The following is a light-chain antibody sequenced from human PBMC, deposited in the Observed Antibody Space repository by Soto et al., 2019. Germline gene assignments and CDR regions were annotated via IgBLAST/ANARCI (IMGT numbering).Light chain of an antibody. V-gene: IGKV3-15*01. CDR1: QSVDIS. CDR2: GAS. J-gene: IGKJ1*01. CDR3: QQYNSWPT. Sequence: EIVLTQSPATLSVSPGERVILSCRASQSVDISLAWFQQKLGQAPRLLIYGASTRATGIPARFSGSGSGTEFTLTISGLQPEDFAVYYCQQYNSWPTFGQGTKVDIK.